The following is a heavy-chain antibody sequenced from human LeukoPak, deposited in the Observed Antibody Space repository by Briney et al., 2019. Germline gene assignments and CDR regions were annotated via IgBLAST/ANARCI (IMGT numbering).Heavy chain of an antibody. J-gene: IGHJ6*03. V-gene: IGHV1-18*01. CDR3: ARRFLNSHPIYYYMDV. CDR2: ISGKTGKI. CDR1: GYNFLNYG. D-gene: IGHD2-21*01. Sequence: ASVKVSCKASGYNFLNYGISWVRQAPGQGLEWMGWISGKTGKINNAQKFQARATMTRDTSTSTAYMERRSLRSDDTAVYFCARRFLNSHPIYYYMDVWAKGTTVIVSS.